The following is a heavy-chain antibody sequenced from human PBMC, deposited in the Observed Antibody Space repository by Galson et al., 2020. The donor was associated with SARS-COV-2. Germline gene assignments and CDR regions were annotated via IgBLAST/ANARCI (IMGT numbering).Heavy chain of an antibody. Sequence: SVKVSCKASGGTFSSYAISWVRQAPGQGLEWMGGIIPIFGTANYAQKFQGRVTITADESTSTAYMELSSLRSEDTAVYYCARIPSYGDYPSDVDYWGQGTLVTVAS. CDR3: ARIPSYGDYPSDVDY. J-gene: IGHJ4*02. CDR2: IIPIFGTA. D-gene: IGHD4-17*01. V-gene: IGHV1-69*13. CDR1: GGTFSSYA.